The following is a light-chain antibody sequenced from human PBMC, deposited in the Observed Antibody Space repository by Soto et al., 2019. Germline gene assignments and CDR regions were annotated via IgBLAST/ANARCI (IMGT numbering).Light chain of an antibody. CDR2: EAS. J-gene: IGKJ1*01. CDR3: QQYKSYST. V-gene: IGKV1-5*03. Sequence: DIQITQSPSTLSASVGDRVALTCRASQNINNWLAWYRQKPGKAPKLLIYEASTLGSGVPSRFSGSRSETEFTLTISSLQPDDFASDYCQQYKSYSTFGQGTKVDIK. CDR1: QNINNW.